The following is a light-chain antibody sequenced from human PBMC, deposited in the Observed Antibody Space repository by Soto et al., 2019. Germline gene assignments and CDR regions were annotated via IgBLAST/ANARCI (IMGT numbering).Light chain of an antibody. J-gene: IGKJ5*01. CDR1: QSVSSSY. V-gene: IGKV3-20*01. CDR2: AAS. CDR3: QYHGSSPIT. Sequence: EVVLTQSPGTLSFSPGERATLSRRASQSVSSSYLAWYQQKPGQAPRLLIFAASSRASGIPDRFSGSGSGTDFTLTISRLEPEDFALFYCQYHGSSPITFGQGTRLEI.